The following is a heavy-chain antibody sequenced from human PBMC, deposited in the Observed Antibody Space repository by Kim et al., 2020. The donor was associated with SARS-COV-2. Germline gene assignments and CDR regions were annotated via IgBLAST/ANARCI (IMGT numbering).Heavy chain of an antibody. V-gene: IGHV3-23*01. CDR2: ISGSGART. CDR1: GFTFSNSA. CDR3: VKALSQYADVPPAIEY. J-gene: IGHJ4*01. D-gene: IGHD2-2*01. Sequence: GGSLRLSCAASGFTFSNSAMSWVRQAPGKGLAWVSAISGSGARTSYTDSMKGRFTISRDNSKNMLYLEMSSLRAADTAVYHCVKALSQYADVPPAIEYWG.